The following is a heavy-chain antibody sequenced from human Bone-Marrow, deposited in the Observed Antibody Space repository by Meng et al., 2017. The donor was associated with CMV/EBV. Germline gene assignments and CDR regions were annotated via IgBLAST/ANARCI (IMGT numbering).Heavy chain of an antibody. J-gene: IGHJ6*02. CDR2: MKSNTDGGTT. D-gene: IGHD3-3*01. V-gene: IGHV3-15*01. CDR3: TTHYDFWSGYWAWNYYYGMDV. CDR1: GGSISSSNW. Sequence: ETLCLTCAVSGGSISSSNWWSWVRQAPGKGLEWVGRMKSNTDGGTTDDAAPVKGRFTISRDDSKNTLYLQMNSQKTEDTAVYYFTTHYDFWSGYWAWNYYYGMDVWGQGTTVTVSS.